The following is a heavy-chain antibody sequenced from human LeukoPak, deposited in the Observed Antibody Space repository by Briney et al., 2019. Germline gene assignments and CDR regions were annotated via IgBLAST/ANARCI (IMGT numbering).Heavy chain of an antibody. J-gene: IGHJ4*02. D-gene: IGHD1-14*01. Sequence: SETLSLTCTVSGASISNGGYYWSWIRQHPGKGLEWIGYIYDSGTTYYNPALQSRVTISVDTSDNHFSLKLRSLTAADTAVYYCARGGDRRGFDYWGQGTLVTVSS. CDR3: ARGGDRRGFDY. V-gene: IGHV4-31*03. CDR2: IYDSGTT. CDR1: GASISNGGYY.